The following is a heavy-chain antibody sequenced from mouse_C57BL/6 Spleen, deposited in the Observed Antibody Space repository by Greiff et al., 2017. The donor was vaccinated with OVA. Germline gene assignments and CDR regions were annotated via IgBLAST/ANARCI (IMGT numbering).Heavy chain of an antibody. CDR1: GYTFTSYG. J-gene: IGHJ3*01. CDR2: IYPRSGNT. D-gene: IGHD2-5*01. CDR3: ARSPNPYYSNYPAWFAY. Sequence: QVQLQQSGAELARPGASVKLSCKASGYTFTSYGISWVKQRTGQGLEWIGEIYPRSGNTYYNEKFKGKATLTADKSSSTAYMELRSLTSEDSAVYFCARSPNPYYSNYPAWFAYWGQGTLVTVSA. V-gene: IGHV1-81*01.